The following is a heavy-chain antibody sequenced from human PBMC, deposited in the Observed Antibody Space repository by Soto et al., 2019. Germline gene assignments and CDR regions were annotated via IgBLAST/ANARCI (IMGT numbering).Heavy chain of an antibody. D-gene: IGHD3-22*01. V-gene: IGHV4-34*01. CDR1: GGSFSGYY. J-gene: IGHJ4*02. Sequence: QVQLQQWGAGLLKPSETLSLTCAVYGGSFSGYYWSWIRQPPGKGLEWIGEINHSGSTNYNPSLKSRVTISVDTSKDQFSLKLSSVTAADPAVYYCATFSGYYSPPPLDYWGQGTLVTVSS. CDR2: INHSGST. CDR3: ATFSGYYSPPPLDY.